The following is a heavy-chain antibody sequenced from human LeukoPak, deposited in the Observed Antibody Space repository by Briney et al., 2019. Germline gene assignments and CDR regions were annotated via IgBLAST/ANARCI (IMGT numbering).Heavy chain of an antibody. CDR1: GFTFGSYW. J-gene: IGHJ5*02. D-gene: IGHD3-9*01. V-gene: IGHV3-74*01. Sequence: GGSLRLSCAASGFTFGSYWMHWVRQAPGKGLVWVSRINSDGSSTSYADSVKGRFTISRDNAKNSLHLQMNSLRAEDTAVYYCAGGSGYLITSWGQGTLVTVSS. CDR3: AGGSGYLITS. CDR2: INSDGSST.